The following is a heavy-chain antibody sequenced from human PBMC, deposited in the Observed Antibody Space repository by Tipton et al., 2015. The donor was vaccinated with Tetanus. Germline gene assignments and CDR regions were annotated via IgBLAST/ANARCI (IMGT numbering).Heavy chain of an antibody. V-gene: IGHV1-18*04. CDR1: GYTFSSYG. CDR3: ARVASKGNWFDP. J-gene: IGHJ5*02. CDR2: ISAYNGNT. D-gene: IGHD5/OR15-5a*01. Sequence: QMRLVQSGAEVKKPGASVKVSCKASGYTFSSYGISWVRQATGQGLEWMGWISAYNGNTNYAQKLQGRVTMTTDTSTSTAYMELRSLRSDDTAVYYCARVASKGNWFDPWGQGTLVTVSS.